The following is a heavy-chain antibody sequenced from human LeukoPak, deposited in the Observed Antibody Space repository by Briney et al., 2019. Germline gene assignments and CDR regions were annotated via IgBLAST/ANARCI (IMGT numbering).Heavy chain of an antibody. CDR2: IYYSGST. D-gene: IGHD5-18*01. CDR3: ARERRAQYELWFYGMDV. CDR1: GGSISSSSYY. V-gene: IGHV4-39*07. J-gene: IGHJ6*02. Sequence: SETLSLTCTVSGGSISSSSYYWGWIRQPPGKGREWIGSIYYSGSTYYNPSLKSRVTISVDTSKNQFSLTLSSVTAADTAVYYCARERRAQYELWFYGMDVWGQGTTVTVSS.